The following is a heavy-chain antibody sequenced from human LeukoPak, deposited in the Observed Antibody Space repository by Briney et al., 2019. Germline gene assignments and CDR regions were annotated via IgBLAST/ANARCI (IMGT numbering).Heavy chain of an antibody. J-gene: IGHJ4*02. Sequence: SVKVSCKASGGTFSSYAISWVRQAPGQGLEWMGRIIPIFGTANYAQKFQGRVTITTDESTSTAYMEQSSLRSEDTAVYYCARGGSRGENYFDYWGQGTLVTVSS. CDR1: GGTFSSYA. CDR3: ARGGSRGENYFDY. V-gene: IGHV1-69*05. CDR2: IIPIFGTA. D-gene: IGHD6-13*01.